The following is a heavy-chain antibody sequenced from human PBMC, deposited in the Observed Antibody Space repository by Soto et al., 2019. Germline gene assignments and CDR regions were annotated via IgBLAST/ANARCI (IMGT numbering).Heavy chain of an antibody. J-gene: IGHJ6*02. CDR3: ARGSITIFGVVTPPDYYYGMDV. CDR2: INPSGGST. CDR1: GYTFTSYG. D-gene: IGHD3-3*01. Sequence: VKVSCKASGYTFTSYGISWVRQAPGQGLEWMGIINPSGGSTSYAQKFQGRVAMTRDTSTSTVYMELSSLRSEDTAVYYCARGSITIFGVVTPPDYYYGMDVWGQGTTVTVSS. V-gene: IGHV1-46*01.